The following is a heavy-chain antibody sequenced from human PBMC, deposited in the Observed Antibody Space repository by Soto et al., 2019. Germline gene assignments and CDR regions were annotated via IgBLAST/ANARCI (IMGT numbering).Heavy chain of an antibody. V-gene: IGHV1-18*01. J-gene: IGHJ4*02. CDR3: ASGWFGEFVYYFDY. CDR2: ISVYNGNT. D-gene: IGHD3-10*01. CDR1: GYTFTSYA. Sequence: ASAKFSCTAFGYTFTSYAISWARQAPGQGLEWMGWISVYNGNTNYAQKLQGRVTMTTDTSTSTAYMELRSLRSDDTAVYYCASGWFGEFVYYFDYWGQGTLVTVSS.